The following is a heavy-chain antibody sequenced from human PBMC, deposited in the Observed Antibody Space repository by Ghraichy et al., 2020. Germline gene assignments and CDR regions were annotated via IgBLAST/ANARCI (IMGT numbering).Heavy chain of an antibody. J-gene: IGHJ4*02. D-gene: IGHD2-2*01. CDR1: GGSISSGDYY. CDR2: IYYSGST. CDR3: ARSYCNSASCYALGYFDY. Sequence: SETLSLTCTVSGGSISSGDYYWSWIRQHPGKGLEWIGSIYYSGSTYYNPSLKSRVTVSVDTSKNQFSLKLRSVTAADTAVYYCARSYCNSASCYALGYFDYWGQGTLVTVSS. V-gene: IGHV4-31*03.